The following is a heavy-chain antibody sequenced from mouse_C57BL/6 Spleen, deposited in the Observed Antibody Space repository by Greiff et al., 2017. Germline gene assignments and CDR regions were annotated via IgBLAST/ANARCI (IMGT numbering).Heavy chain of an antibody. D-gene: IGHD2-5*01. CDR3: ARKDSNYGAY. CDR1: GYTFTDYY. V-gene: IGHV1-75*01. CDR2: IFPGSGST. Sequence: QVQLQQSGPELVKPGASVKISCKASGYTFTDYYINWVEQRPGQGLEWIGWIFPGSGSTYYNEKFKGKATLTVDKSSMTAYMLLSSLTAEDSAVYFCARKDSNYGAYWGQGTLVTVSA. J-gene: IGHJ3*01.